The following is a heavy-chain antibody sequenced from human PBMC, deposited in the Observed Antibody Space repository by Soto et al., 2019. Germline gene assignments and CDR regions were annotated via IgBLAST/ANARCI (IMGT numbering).Heavy chain of an antibody. CDR2: IYYSGST. V-gene: IGHV4-31*03. CDR1: GGSISSGGYY. Sequence: SETLSLTCTVSGGSISSGGYYWSWIRQHPGKGLEWIGYIYYSGSTYYNPSLKSRVTISVDTSKNQFSLKLSSVTAADTAVYYCARGGQLYYDFWSGTYYFDYWGQGTLVTVSS. D-gene: IGHD3-3*01. CDR3: ARGGQLYYDFWSGTYYFDY. J-gene: IGHJ4*02.